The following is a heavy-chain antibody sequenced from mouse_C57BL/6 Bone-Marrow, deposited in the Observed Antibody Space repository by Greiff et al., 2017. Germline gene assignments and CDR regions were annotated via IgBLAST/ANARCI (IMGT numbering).Heavy chain of an antibody. CDR1: GYTFTSYW. D-gene: IGHD2-3*01. CDR3: ARSLIYDGYAMDY. V-gene: IGHV1-59*01. CDR2: IDPSDSYT. J-gene: IGHJ4*01. Sequence: QVQLQQPGAELVRPGTSVKLSCKASGYTFTSYWMHWVKQMPGQGLEWIGVIDPSDSYTNYNQKFKGKATLTVDTSSSTAYMQLSSLTSEDSAVYYCARSLIYDGYAMDYWGQGTSVTVSS.